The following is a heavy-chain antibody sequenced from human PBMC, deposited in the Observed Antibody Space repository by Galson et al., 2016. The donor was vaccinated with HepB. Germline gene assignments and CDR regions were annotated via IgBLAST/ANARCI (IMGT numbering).Heavy chain of an antibody. D-gene: IGHD3-16*01. CDR2: IVPIFVTP. CDR3: SVARGGVLFP. Sequence: SVKVSCKASGYTFVRYAISWVRQAPGQGLEWMGGIVPIFVTPNYAQRLQGRVTITADESTNTVYLELRSLTFEDTAVYYCSVARGGVLFPWGQGTLVTVSS. CDR1: GYTFVRYA. V-gene: IGHV1-69*13. J-gene: IGHJ5*02.